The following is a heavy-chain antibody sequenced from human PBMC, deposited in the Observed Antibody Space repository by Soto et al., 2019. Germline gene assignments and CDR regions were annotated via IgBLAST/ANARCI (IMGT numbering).Heavy chain of an antibody. CDR3: ARRPYCSSTSCYADQDDAFDI. Sequence: ASVKVSCKASGYTFTSYAMNWVRQAPGQGLEWMGWINTNTGNPTYAQGFTGRFVFSLDTSVSTAYLKISSLKAEDTAMYYGARRPYCSSTSCYADQDDAFDIWGQGTMVTVSS. CDR1: GYTFTSYA. CDR2: INTNTGNP. D-gene: IGHD2-2*01. V-gene: IGHV7-4-1*02. J-gene: IGHJ3*02.